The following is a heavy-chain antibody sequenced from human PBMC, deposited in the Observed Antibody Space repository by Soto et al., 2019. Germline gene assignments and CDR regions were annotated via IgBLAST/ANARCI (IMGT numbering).Heavy chain of an antibody. Sequence: SETLSLTCAVYGGSFSGYYWSWIRQPPGKGLEWIGEINHSGSTNYNPSLKSRVTISVDTSKNQFSLKLSSVTAADTAVYYCARFPLRDFWSGYYTRAAFDIWGQGTMVTVSS. J-gene: IGHJ3*02. CDR1: GGSFSGYY. CDR3: ARFPLRDFWSGYYTRAAFDI. D-gene: IGHD3-3*01. V-gene: IGHV4-34*01. CDR2: INHSGST.